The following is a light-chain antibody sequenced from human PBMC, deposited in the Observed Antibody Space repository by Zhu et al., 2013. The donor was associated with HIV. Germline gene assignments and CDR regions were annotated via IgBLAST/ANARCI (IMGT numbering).Light chain of an antibody. CDR1: QSVSSSY. V-gene: IGKV3-20*01. CDR3: QHYGSSPPIT. Sequence: EIVLTQSPGTLSLSPGERATLSCRASQSVSSSYLAWYQHKRGQAPRLIIYGTSSRATDIPDRFSGSGSGTDFALTISRLEPEDFAVYYCQHYGSSPPITFGQGTRLEIK. J-gene: IGKJ5*01. CDR2: GTS.